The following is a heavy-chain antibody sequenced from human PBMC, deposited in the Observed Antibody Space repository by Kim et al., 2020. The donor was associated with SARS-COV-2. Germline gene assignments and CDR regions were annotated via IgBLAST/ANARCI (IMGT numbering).Heavy chain of an antibody. J-gene: IGHJ6*01. Sequence: GGSLRLSCVASGFTFDIYAMSWVRQAPGKGLEWVSDMSGGGVNKFYADSVRGRFTISRDNSKNTLYLQMNNLRDEDTALYYCAKMVIMDDYNDFYYYAM. CDR3: AKMVIMDDYNDFYYYAM. D-gene: IGHD4-17*01. CDR2: MSGGGVNK. V-gene: IGHV3-23*01. CDR1: GFTFDIYA.